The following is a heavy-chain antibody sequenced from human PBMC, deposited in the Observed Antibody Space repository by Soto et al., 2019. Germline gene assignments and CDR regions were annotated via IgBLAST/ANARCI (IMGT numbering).Heavy chain of an antibody. CDR2: ISYDGANK. CDR1: GFTFSSYG. Sequence: PGGSLRLSCAASGFTFSSYGMHWVRQAPGKGLEWVAVISYDGANKYYADSVKGRFTISRDNSKNTLYLQMNSLRAEDTAVYYCAKGRGYSYDVHFDYWGQGTLVTVSS. CDR3: AKGRGYSYDVHFDY. V-gene: IGHV3-30*18. J-gene: IGHJ4*02. D-gene: IGHD5-18*01.